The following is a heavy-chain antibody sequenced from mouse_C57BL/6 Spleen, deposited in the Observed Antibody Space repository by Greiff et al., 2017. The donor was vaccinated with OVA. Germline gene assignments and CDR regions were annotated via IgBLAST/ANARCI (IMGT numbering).Heavy chain of an antibody. CDR1: GFTFSSYA. D-gene: IGHD2-10*02. J-gene: IGHJ3*01. Sequence: EVKLVESGGGLVKPGGSLKLSCAASGFTFSSYAMSWVRQTPEKRLEWVATISDGGSYTYYPDNVKGRFTISRDNAKNNLYLQMSHLKSEDTAMYYCARDGYGNYAWFAYWGQGTLVTVSA. CDR3: ARDGYGNYAWFAY. V-gene: IGHV5-4*01. CDR2: ISDGGSYT.